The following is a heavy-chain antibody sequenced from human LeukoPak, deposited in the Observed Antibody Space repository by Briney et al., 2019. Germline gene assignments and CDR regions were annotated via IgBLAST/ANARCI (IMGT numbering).Heavy chain of an antibody. D-gene: IGHD2-15*01. CDR1: GFIFSSYG. CDR2: IWFDGSKK. V-gene: IGHV3-33*01. J-gene: IGHJ4*02. Sequence: GKSLRLSCTAAGFIFSSYGMHWVRQAPGRGLEWVGIIWFDGSKKYYADSLKGRFTISRDNSKNTLYLQMNSLGAEDTAVYYCARSRHGYCSGGSCLPLDSWGQGTLVTVSS. CDR3: ARSRHGYCSGGSCLPLDS.